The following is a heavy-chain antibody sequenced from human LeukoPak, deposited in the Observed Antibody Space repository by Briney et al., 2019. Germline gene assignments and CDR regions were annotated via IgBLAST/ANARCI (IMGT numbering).Heavy chain of an antibody. CDR1: GFTFGSHA. CDR2: IFGSGGSP. D-gene: IGHD5-18*01. J-gene: IGHJ4*02. Sequence: PGGSLRLSCEASGFTFGSHAMYWVRQAPGKGLEWVAGIFGSGGSPHYADPVKGRFTISRDNSRNTVYLQINSLRAEDTVVYYCGKTTVGYSSGQKPAWPVDYWGQRTLVTVSS. V-gene: IGHV3-23*01. CDR3: GKTTVGYSSGQKPAWPVDY.